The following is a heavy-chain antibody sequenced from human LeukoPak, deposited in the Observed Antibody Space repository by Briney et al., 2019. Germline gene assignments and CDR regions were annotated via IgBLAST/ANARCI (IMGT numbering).Heavy chain of an antibody. CDR2: IIPIFGTA. Sequence: SVKVSCKASGGTFSSYAISWVRQAPGQGLEWMGGIIPIFGTANYAQKFQGRVTITADESTSTAYMELSSLRSEDTAVYYCARIIVGATTGDYWGQGTLVTVSS. V-gene: IGHV1-69*13. J-gene: IGHJ4*02. D-gene: IGHD1-26*01. CDR3: ARIIVGATTGDY. CDR1: GGTFSSYA.